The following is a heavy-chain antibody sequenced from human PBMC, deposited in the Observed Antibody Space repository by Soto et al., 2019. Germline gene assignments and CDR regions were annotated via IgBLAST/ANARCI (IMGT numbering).Heavy chain of an antibody. CDR2: LNPNSGGT. J-gene: IGHJ6*02. Sequence: ASVKVSCKASGYIFTNYAIHWVRQAPGQRLEWMGWLNPNSGGTNYAQKFQGWVTMTRDTSISTAYMELSRLRSDDTAVYYCAREGGYSSGWYVPGYYGMDVWGQGTTVTVSS. V-gene: IGHV1-2*04. CDR1: GYIFTNYA. CDR3: AREGGYSSGWYVPGYYGMDV. D-gene: IGHD6-19*01.